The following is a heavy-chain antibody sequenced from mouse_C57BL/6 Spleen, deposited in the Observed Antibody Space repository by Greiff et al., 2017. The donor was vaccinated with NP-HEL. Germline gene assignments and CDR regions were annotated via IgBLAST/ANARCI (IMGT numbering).Heavy chain of an antibody. J-gene: IGHJ1*03. CDR3: AREPSYYGSSYWYFDV. D-gene: IGHD1-1*01. CDR1: GYAFSSSW. V-gene: IGHV1-82*01. CDR2: IYPGDGDT. Sequence: QVQLQQSGPELVKPGASVKISCKASGYAFSSSWMNWVKQRPGKGLEWIGRIYPGDGDTNYNGKFKGKATLTADKSSSTAYRQLSSLTSEDSAVYFCAREPSYYGSSYWYFDVWGTGTTVTVSS.